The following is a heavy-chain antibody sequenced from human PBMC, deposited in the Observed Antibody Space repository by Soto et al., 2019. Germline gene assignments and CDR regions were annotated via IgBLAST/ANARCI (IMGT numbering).Heavy chain of an antibody. CDR3: ARPLARKSSSSSFEY. Sequence: SETLSLTCTVSGGSISGSGHYWGWIRQPPGKGLEWIASISYSGNTYYNPSLKSRVTISVDSSKNQISLKLSSMTATDTAVYYCARPLARKSSSSSFEYWGQGILVTVSS. V-gene: IGHV4-39*01. D-gene: IGHD6-6*01. J-gene: IGHJ4*02. CDR2: ISYSGNT. CDR1: GGSISGSGHY.